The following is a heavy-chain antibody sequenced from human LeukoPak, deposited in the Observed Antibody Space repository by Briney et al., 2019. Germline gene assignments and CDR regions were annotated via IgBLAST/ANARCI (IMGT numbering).Heavy chain of an antibody. V-gene: IGHV3-7*01. CDR3: TRIAAAGFDC. J-gene: IGHJ4*02. CDR2: IKKDGSEK. CDR1: GFTFSGYG. D-gene: IGHD6-13*01. Sequence: GGPLSLSCAASGFTFSGYGMSGVRKAPGRGREWVANIKKDGSEKYYVDSVKGRFTISRDNAKNSLYLQMNSLRAEDTAVYYCTRIAAAGFDCWGQGTLVTVSS.